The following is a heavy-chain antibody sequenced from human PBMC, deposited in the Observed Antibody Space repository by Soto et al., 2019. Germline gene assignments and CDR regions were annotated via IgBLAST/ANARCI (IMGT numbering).Heavy chain of an antibody. J-gene: IGHJ6*03. CDR1: GGSISSGGYY. Sequence: QVQLQESGPGLVKPSQTLSLTCTVSGGSISSGGYYWSWIRQHPGKGLEWIGYIYYSGSTYYNPSLKSRVTISVDTSKNQFSLKLSSVTAADTAVYYCARDTAMVTYYGSGSYYMDVWGKGTTVTVSS. CDR3: ARDTAMVTYYGSGSYYMDV. CDR2: IYYSGST. V-gene: IGHV4-31*03. D-gene: IGHD3-10*01.